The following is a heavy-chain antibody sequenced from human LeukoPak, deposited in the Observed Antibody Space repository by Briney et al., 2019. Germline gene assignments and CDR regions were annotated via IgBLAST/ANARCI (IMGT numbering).Heavy chain of an antibody. J-gene: IGHJ3*02. Sequence: PSETLSLTCTVSGGSISSYYWSWIRQPPGKGLEWIGYIYYSGSTNYNPSLKSRVTISVDTSKNQFSLKLSSVTAADTAVYYCARDYGGAFDIWGQGTMVTVSS. CDR3: ARDYGGAFDI. CDR2: IYYSGST. D-gene: IGHD3-10*01. V-gene: IGHV4-59*01. CDR1: GGSISSYY.